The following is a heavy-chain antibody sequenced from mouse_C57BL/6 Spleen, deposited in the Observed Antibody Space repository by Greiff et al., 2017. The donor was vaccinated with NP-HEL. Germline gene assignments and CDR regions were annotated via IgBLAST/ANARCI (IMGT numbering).Heavy chain of an antibody. CDR2: IYPGDGDT. V-gene: IGHV1-82*01. CDR3: ARDYYGSSYYAMDY. Sequence: VQLQQSGPELVKPGASVKISCKASGYAFSSSWMNWVKQRPGKGLEWIGRIYPGDGDTNYNGKFKGKATLTADKSSSTAYMQLSSLTSEDSAVYFCARDYYGSSYYAMDYWGQGTSVTVSS. D-gene: IGHD1-1*01. CDR1: GYAFSSSW. J-gene: IGHJ4*01.